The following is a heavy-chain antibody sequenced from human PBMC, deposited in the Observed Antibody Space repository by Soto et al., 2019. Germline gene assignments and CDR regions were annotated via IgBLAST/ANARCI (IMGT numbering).Heavy chain of an antibody. CDR1: GFTFSSYS. V-gene: IGHV3-21*01. D-gene: IGHD3-3*01. CDR3: ARPYYDFWSGYTRPFDY. Sequence: LRLSCAASGFTFSSYSMNWVRQAPGKGLEWASSISSSSSYIYYADSVKGRFTISRDNAKNSLYLQMNSLRAEDTAVYYCARPYYDFWSGYTRPFDYWGQGTLVTVSS. J-gene: IGHJ4*02. CDR2: ISSSSSYI.